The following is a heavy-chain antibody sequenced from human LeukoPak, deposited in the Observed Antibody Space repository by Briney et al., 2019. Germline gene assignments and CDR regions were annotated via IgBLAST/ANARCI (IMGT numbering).Heavy chain of an antibody. J-gene: IGHJ3*02. CDR2: ISYSGHTI. D-gene: IGHD1-26*01. CDR3: AREAKELGATAFHM. CDR1: GFTFSDHY. Sequence: PGGSLRLSCAASGFTFSDHYMSWIRQAPGKGLEWVSYISYSGHTIYYADSVKGRFTISRDNAKNSLYLQMNSLRAEDTAVYYCAREAKELGATAFHMWGQGTMVSVSS. V-gene: IGHV3-11*01.